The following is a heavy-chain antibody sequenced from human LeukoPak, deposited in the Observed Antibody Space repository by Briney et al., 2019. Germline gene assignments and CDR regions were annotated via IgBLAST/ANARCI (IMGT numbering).Heavy chain of an antibody. CDR1: GGSFSGYY. D-gene: IGHD6-19*01. Sequence: SETLSLTCAVYGGSFSGYYWSWIRQPPGKGLEWIGEINHSGSTNYNPSLKSRVTISVDTSKNQFSLKLSSVTAADTAVYYCARGHSSGCRTWGQGTLVTVSS. V-gene: IGHV4-34*01. CDR3: ARGHSSGCRT. CDR2: INHSGST. J-gene: IGHJ4*02.